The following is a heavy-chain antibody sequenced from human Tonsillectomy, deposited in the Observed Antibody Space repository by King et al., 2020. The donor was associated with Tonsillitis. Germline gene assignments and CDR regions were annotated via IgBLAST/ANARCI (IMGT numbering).Heavy chain of an antibody. CDR2: VYYSGST. J-gene: IGHJ4*02. CDR1: GGSISSSSYY. Sequence: LQLQESGPGLVKPSETLSLTCTVSGGSISSSSYYWGWIRQPPGKGLEWIGSVYYSGSTYYNPSLRSRVTISVAMSKNEFSLKLSSVTAADTAVFFCARHPRGGLLLFGKDIQFDYWGQGTLVTVSS. V-gene: IGHV4-39*01. D-gene: IGHD3-22*01. CDR3: ARHPRGGLLLFGKDIQFDY.